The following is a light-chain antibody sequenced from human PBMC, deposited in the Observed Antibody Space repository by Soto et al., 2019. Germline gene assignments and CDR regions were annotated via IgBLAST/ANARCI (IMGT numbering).Light chain of an antibody. Sequence: QSALTQPASVSGSPGQSITISCTGTSSDVGRYKYVSWYQQHPGKAPKLMFYEVSNRPSGVSNRFSGSKSGNTASLTISGLQAEDEADYYCSSSTSSSIDYVFGTGTKLTVL. J-gene: IGLJ1*01. CDR3: SSSTSSSIDYV. V-gene: IGLV2-14*01. CDR2: EVS. CDR1: SSDVGRYKY.